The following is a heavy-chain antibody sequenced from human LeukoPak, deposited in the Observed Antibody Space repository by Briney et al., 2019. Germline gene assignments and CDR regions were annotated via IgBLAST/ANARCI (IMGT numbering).Heavy chain of an antibody. CDR1: GGSISSGGYY. Sequence: SETLSLTCTVSGGSISSGGYYWSWIRQHPGKGLERIGYIYYSGSTYYNPSLKSRVTISVDTSKNQFSLKLSSVTAADTAVYYCATRYPKNAFDIWGQGTMVTVSS. CDR2: IYYSGST. J-gene: IGHJ3*02. CDR3: ATRYPKNAFDI. D-gene: IGHD3-9*01. V-gene: IGHV4-31*03.